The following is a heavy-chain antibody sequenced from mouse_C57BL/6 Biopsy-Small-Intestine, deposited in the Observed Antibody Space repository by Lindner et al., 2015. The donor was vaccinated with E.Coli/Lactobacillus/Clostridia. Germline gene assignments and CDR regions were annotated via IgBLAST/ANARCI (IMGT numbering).Heavy chain of an antibody. J-gene: IGHJ1*01. CDR2: IIPIFGTA. V-gene: IGHV1-81*01. CDR1: GGTFSSYA. D-gene: IGHD1-1*01. CDR3: ARAYRGYSSGWYYYYGMDV. Sequence: SVKVSCKASGGTFSSYAISWVRQAPGQGLEWMGGIIPIFGTANYAQKFQGRVAITADESTSTAYMELSSLRSEDTAVYYCARAYRGYSSGWYYYYGMDVWGQGTTVTVSS.